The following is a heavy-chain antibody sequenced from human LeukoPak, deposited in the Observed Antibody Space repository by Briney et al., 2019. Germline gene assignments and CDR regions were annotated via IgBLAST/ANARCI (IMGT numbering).Heavy chain of an antibody. V-gene: IGHV4-59*01. Sequence: SETLSLTCTVSGGSISSYYWSWIRQPPGKGLEWIVYIYYSGSTNYNPSLKSRVTISVDTSKNQFSLKLNSVTAADTAVYYCASSSWYGWFDPWGQGTLVTVSS. D-gene: IGHD6-13*01. CDR2: IYYSGST. CDR1: GGSISSYY. J-gene: IGHJ5*02. CDR3: ASSSWYGWFDP.